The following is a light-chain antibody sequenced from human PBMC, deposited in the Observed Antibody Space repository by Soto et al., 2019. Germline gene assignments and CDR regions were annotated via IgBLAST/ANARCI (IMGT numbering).Light chain of an antibody. Sequence: SSELTQPPSVSVAPGQTAKITCGGNYIGTKSVHWYQQKPGQAPALVVYDDSVRPSGIPERFSGSNSGNTATLTISRVEAGDEADYYCQVWDNISDHVVFGGGTKVTVL. CDR1: YIGTKS. V-gene: IGLV3-21*02. J-gene: IGLJ2*01. CDR2: DDS. CDR3: QVWDNISDHVV.